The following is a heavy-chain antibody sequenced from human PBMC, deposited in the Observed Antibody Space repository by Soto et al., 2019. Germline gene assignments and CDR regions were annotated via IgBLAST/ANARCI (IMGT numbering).Heavy chain of an antibody. CDR3: AIGENFGDGVFDV. CDR1: RYTYTGYN. J-gene: IGHJ3*01. D-gene: IGHD2-8*01. V-gene: IGHV1-2*04. CDR2: INFNSGGT. Sequence: QVLLEQSGTEMKKPGASVKVSCKASRYTYTGYNFHWVRQAPGQGLQWVGRINFNSGGTTYAPEFXXWXXMTRDMSVSTVYMEVNRLRSADTAVYYCAIGENFGDGVFDVWGQGTMVIVSS.